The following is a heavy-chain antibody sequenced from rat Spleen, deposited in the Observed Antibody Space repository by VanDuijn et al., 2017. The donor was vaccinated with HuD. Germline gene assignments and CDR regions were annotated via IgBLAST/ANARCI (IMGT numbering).Heavy chain of an antibody. CDR2: IWTGGTT. CDR1: GFSLTNYH. J-gene: IGHJ2*01. D-gene: IGHD1-12*01. Sequence: QVQLKESGPGLVQPSQTLSLTCTVSGFSLTNYHVGWVRQSPGKGLEWMGVIWTGGTTAYHSSFNSRLSVSRDISMSQVFLRNSSLQTEDTATYYCVRANRESYAHFDYWGQGVVVTVSS. CDR3: VRANRESYAHFDY. V-gene: IGHV2-43*01.